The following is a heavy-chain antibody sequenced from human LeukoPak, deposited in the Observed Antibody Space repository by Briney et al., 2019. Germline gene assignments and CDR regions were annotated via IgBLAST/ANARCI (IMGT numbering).Heavy chain of an antibody. D-gene: IGHD2-2*02. CDR2: ISYDGSNK. V-gene: IGHV3-30-3*01. CDR3: ARDSVLEVVPAAITY. J-gene: IGHJ4*02. CDR1: GFTFSSYA. Sequence: PGGSLRLSCAASGFTFSSYAMHWVRQAPGKGLEWVAVISYDGSNKYYADSVKGRFTISRDNSKNTLYLQMNSLRAEDTAVYYCARDSVLEVVPAAITYWGQGTLVTVSS.